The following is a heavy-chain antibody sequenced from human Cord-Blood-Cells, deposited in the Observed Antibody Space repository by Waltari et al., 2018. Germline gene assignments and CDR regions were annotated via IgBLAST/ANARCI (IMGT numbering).Heavy chain of an antibody. V-gene: IGHV3-33*01. Sequence: SYGMHWVRQAPGKGLEWVAVIWYDGSNKYYADSVKGRFTISRDNSKNTLYLQMNSLRAEDTAVYYCARDLGRGTVTTDAFDIWGQGTMVTVSS. CDR1: SYG. CDR2: IWYDGSNK. J-gene: IGHJ3*02. D-gene: IGHD4-17*01. CDR3: ARDLGRGTVTTDAFDI.